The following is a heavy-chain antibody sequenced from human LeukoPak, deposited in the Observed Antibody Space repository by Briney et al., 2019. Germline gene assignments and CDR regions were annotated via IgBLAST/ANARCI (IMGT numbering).Heavy chain of an antibody. CDR3: ARGMVTAIVDY. CDR1: GGSISSYY. V-gene: IGHV4-59*12. Sequence: SETLSLTCTVSGGSISSYYWSWIRQPPGKGLEWIGYIYYSGGTNYNPSLKSRVTISVDTSKNPFSLKLSSVTAADTAVYYCARGMVTAIVDYWGQGTLVTVSS. CDR2: IYYSGGT. J-gene: IGHJ4*02. D-gene: IGHD2-21*02.